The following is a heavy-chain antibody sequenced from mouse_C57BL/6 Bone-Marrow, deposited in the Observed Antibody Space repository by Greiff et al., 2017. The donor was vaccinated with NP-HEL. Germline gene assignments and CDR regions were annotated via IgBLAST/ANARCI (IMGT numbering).Heavy chain of an antibody. CDR3: ARSGLYYGNWGFAY. V-gene: IGHV1-31*01. Sequence: VQLQQSGPELVKPGASVKISCKASGYSFTGYYMHWVKQSHGNLLDWIGYIYPYNGVSSYNQKFKVKATLPVANSSSTSYMELHSLTSEDSAVYYCARSGLYYGNWGFAYWGQGTLVTVSA. CDR2: IYPYNGVS. D-gene: IGHD2-1*01. CDR1: GYSFTGYY. J-gene: IGHJ3*01.